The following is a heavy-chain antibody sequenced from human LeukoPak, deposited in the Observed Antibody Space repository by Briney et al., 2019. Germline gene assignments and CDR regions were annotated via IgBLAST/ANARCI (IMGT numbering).Heavy chain of an antibody. CDR2: INPNHGGT. J-gene: IGHJ4*02. V-gene: IGHV1-2*02. D-gene: IGHD3-10*01. CDR3: AMVRGLTDPLDY. CDR1: GYSFTDYY. Sequence: GASVKVSCKASGYSFTDYYINWVRQAPGQGLEWMGWINPNHGGTHYAQKFQGRVTITRDMSTSTAYMELSSLRSEDTAVYYCAMVRGLTDPLDYWGQGTLVTVSS.